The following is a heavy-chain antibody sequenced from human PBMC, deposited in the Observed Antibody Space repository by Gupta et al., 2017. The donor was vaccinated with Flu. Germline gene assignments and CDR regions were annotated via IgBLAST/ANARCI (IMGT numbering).Heavy chain of an antibody. V-gene: IGHV4-31*03. D-gene: IGHD3-22*01. Sequence: QVQLQESGPGLVKPSQTLSLTCTVSGGSITSGAYYWGWIRQHPGKGLEWIGYSFYSGSTYYNPSLQSRVTISVDTSKNQFSLKLSAVTAADTAVYYCAREAYFYDSGASQGNAFYVWGQGTMVTVSS. J-gene: IGHJ3*01. CDR1: GGSITSGAYY. CDR3: AREAYFYDSGASQGNAFYV. CDR2: SFYSGST.